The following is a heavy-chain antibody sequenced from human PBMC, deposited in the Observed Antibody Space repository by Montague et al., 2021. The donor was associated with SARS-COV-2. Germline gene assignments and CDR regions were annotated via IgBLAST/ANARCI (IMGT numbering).Heavy chain of an antibody. Sequence: SETLSLTCTVFGGSISSYYWSWIRQPPGRGLQWTGYISYSGSTNYNPSLRSRVIISIDTSKNQFSLKVSSVTAADTAVYYCAAGRLINDSEWNYPYYYYGMHVWGQGTTVTVSS. J-gene: IGHJ6*02. CDR3: AAGRLINDSEWNYPYYYYGMHV. CDR1: GGSISSYY. V-gene: IGHV4-59*08. D-gene: IGHD1-7*01. CDR2: ISYSGST.